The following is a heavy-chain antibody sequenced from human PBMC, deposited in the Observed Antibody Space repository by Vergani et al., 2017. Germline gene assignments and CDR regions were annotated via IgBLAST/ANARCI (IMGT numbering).Heavy chain of an antibody. J-gene: IGHJ4*02. D-gene: IGHD3-10*01. CDR3: ASHGYGSGSYPFDY. CDR2: IKQDGSEK. Sequence: EVQLVESGGGLVQPGGSLRLSCAASGFTFSSYWMSWVRQAPGKGLEWVANIKQDGSEKYYVDSVKGRFTISRDNAKTSLYLQMNSLRAEDTAAYYCASHGYGSGSYPFDYWGQGTLVTVSS. V-gene: IGHV3-7*01. CDR1: GFTFSSYW.